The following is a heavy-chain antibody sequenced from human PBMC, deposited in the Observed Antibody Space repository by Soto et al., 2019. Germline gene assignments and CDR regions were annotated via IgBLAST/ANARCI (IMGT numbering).Heavy chain of an antibody. CDR1: GYTFTSYG. J-gene: IGHJ6*02. CDR3: AGDLHRLLERLFKDDYYSYGIDV. D-gene: IGHD3-3*01. Sequence: ASVKVSCKASGYTFTSYGISWVRQAPGQGLEWMGWISAYNGDTNYAQKLQGRVTMTTDTSTSTAYMELRSLRSDDTAVYYCAGDLHRLLERLFKDDYYSYGIDVWGQGTMVTVSS. CDR2: ISAYNGDT. V-gene: IGHV1-18*01.